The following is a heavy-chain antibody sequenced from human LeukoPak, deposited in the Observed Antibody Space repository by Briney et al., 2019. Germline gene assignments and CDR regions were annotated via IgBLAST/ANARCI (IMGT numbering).Heavy chain of an antibody. CDR3: ARDGAPYYDSSGYLFDY. V-gene: IGHV3-21*01. D-gene: IGHD3-22*01. J-gene: IGHJ4*02. CDR2: ITSSSSYI. CDR1: GFNFRSYS. Sequence: GGSLRLSCAASGFNFRSYSMRWVRQAPGKGLEWVSSITSSSSYIYYADSVKGRFTISRDNAKNSLYLQMNSLRAEDTAVYYCARDGAPYYDSSGYLFDYWGQGTLVTVSS.